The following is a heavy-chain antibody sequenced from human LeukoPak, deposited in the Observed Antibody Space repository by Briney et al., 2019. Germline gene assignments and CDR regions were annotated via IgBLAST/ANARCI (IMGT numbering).Heavy chain of an antibody. CDR1: GGSITSSSYY. D-gene: IGHD3-22*01. CDR2: IYFSGST. J-gene: IGHJ5*02. Sequence: SETLSLTCTVSGGSITSSSYYWGWIRQPPGKGLEWIASIYFSGSTYHNPSLKSRVTISVDTSKNQFSLKLSSVTAADTAVYYCARGGRYYDSSGRNWFDPWGQGTLVTVSS. CDR3: ARGGRYYDSSGRNWFDP. V-gene: IGHV4-39*07.